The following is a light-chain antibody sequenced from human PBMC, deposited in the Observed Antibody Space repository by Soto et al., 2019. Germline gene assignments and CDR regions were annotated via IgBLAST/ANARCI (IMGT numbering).Light chain of an antibody. J-gene: IGKJ5*01. CDR2: GAS. CDR3: QQYKNWPL. V-gene: IGKV3-15*01. CDR1: HSVNSH. Sequence: MTQSPATLSLSLGERVTLSCRTSHSVNSHVAWYQQKPGQAPRLLLYGASTRATGIPVRFSGSGFGTEFTLTISSLQSEDFAVYYCQQYKNWPLFGQGTRLEIK.